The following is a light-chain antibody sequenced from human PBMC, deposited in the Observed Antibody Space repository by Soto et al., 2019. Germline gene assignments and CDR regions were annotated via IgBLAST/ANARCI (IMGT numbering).Light chain of an antibody. J-gene: IGKJ3*01. CDR3: QQFDDLPFT. V-gene: IGKV1-33*01. Sequence: DIQMTQSPSSLSASVGDRVTITCQASHDINNYLNWYQQKPGKAPKLLIYDASNLKTGVPSRFSGSGSGTDFTFTISNLQPEDIATYYCQQFDDLPFTFGPGTKVDI. CDR2: DAS. CDR1: HDINNY.